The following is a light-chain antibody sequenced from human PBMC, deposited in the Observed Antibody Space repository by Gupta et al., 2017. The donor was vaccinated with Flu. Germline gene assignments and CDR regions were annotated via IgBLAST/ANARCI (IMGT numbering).Light chain of an antibody. J-gene: IGKJ2*01. V-gene: IGKV3-11*01. CDR1: QSVSSY. CDR2: DAS. Sequence: EIVLTQSPATLSLSPGERATLSCRASQSVSSYLAWYQQKPGQAPRLLIYDASNRATGIPARFSGSGSGTEFTLTISSREPEDFAVYYCHQRSNCPVTFGQGTKMDIK. CDR3: HQRSNCPVT.